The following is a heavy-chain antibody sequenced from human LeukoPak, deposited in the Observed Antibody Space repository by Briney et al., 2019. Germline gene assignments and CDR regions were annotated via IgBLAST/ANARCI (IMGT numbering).Heavy chain of an antibody. CDR2: IYHSGST. CDR3: ARASLGGSGSYFAFDY. J-gene: IGHJ4*02. D-gene: IGHD3-10*01. Sequence: SETLSLTCAVSGGSIRSSTWWSWVRQPPGKGLEWIGEIYHSGSTNYNPSLKSRVTISVDKSKNQFSLKLSSVTAADTAVYYCARASLGGSGSYFAFDYWGQGTLVTVSS. V-gene: IGHV4-4*02. CDR1: GGSIRSSTW.